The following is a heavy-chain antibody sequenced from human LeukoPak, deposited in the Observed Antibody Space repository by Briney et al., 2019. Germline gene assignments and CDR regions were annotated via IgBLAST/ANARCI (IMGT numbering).Heavy chain of an antibody. D-gene: IGHD3-22*01. Sequence: SVKVSCKASGYTFTSYGISWVRQAPGQGLEWMGRIIPIFGTANYAQKFQGRVTITTDESTSTAYMELSSLRSEDTAVYYCARDSPYYYDSSPNWFDPWGQGTLVTVSS. J-gene: IGHJ5*02. CDR1: GYTFTSYG. CDR3: ARDSPYYYDSSPNWFDP. V-gene: IGHV1-69*05. CDR2: IIPIFGTA.